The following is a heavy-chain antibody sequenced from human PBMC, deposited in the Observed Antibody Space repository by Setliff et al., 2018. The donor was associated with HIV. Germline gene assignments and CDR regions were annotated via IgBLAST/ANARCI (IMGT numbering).Heavy chain of an antibody. CDR1: GYTFTNYG. CDR2: ISTYSGST. V-gene: IGHV1-18*01. Sequence: ASVKVSWKASGYTFTNYGITWLRQAPGQGPEWMGWISTYSGSTKYAENLQGRVTMTTDTSTSTAYMELRSLRSDDTAVYYCARDPTTALHPPLNWFDPWGQGTQVTVSS. D-gene: IGHD4-17*01. J-gene: IGHJ5*02. CDR3: ARDPTTALHPPLNWFDP.